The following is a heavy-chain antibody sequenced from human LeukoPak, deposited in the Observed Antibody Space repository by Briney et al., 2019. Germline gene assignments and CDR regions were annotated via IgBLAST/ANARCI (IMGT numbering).Heavy chain of an antibody. CDR1: GFTFSSYA. V-gene: IGHV3-23*01. Sequence: PGGSLRLSCAASGFTFSSYAMSWVRQAPGKGLEWVSVISGSGGRTYYADSVKGRFTISRDNSKNTLYLQMNSLRAEDTAVYYCAKGGDSTVTTPIDYWGQGTLVTVSS. D-gene: IGHD4-17*01. CDR3: AKGGDSTVTTPIDY. CDR2: ISGSGGRT. J-gene: IGHJ4*02.